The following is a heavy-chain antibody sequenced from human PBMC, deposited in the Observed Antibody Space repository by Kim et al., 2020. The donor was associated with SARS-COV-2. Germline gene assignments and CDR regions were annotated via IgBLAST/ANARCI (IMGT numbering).Heavy chain of an antibody. CDR2: GSNT. CDR3: ARRNFFDF. Sequence: GSNTYCADSVKGRFTISRDNSKNTFYLQMDSLRAEDTAIYYCARRNFFDFWGQGTLVTVSS. J-gene: IGHJ4*02. V-gene: IGHV3-30*07.